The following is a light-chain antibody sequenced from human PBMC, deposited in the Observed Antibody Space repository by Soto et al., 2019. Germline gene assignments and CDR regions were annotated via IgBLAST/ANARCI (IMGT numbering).Light chain of an antibody. CDR1: QSLLHSNGYNY. CDR2: LGS. J-gene: IGKJ3*01. V-gene: IGKV2-28*01. CDR3: MQGLQTRSIT. Sequence: DLVMTQSPLSLPVTPGEPASISCRSSQSLLHSNGYNYLDWYLQKPGQSPQLLIYLGSNRSSGVPDRFSGSGSGTDFTLKISRVEAEDVGVYYCMQGLQTRSITVGRGTKVDI.